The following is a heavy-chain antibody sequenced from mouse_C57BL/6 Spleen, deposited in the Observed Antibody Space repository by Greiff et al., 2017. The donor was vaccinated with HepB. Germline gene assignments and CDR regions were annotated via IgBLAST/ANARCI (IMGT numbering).Heavy chain of an antibody. CDR2: ISYDGSN. V-gene: IGHV3-6*01. CDR3: ARDQVYYSNWYFDV. J-gene: IGHJ1*03. D-gene: IGHD2-12*01. CDR1: GYSITSGYY. Sequence: EVHLVESGPGLVKPSQSLSLTCSVTGYSITSGYYWNWIRQFPGNKLEWMGYISYDGSNNYNPSLKNRISITRDTSKNQFFLKLNSVTTEDTATYYCARDQVYYSNWYFDVWGTGTTVTVSS.